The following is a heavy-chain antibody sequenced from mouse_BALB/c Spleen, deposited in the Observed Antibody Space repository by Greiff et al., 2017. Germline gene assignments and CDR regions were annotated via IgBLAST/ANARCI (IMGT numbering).Heavy chain of an antibody. CDR3: ARDTYYYGSSYWYFDV. CDR1: GFSLTSYG. J-gene: IGHJ1*01. Sequence: QVQLKESGPGLVAPSQSLSITCTVSGFSLTSYGVHWVRQPPGKGLEWLGVIWAGGSTNYNSALMSRLSISKDNSKSQVFLKMNSLQTDDTAMYYCARDTYYYGSSYWYFDVWGAGTTVTVSS. V-gene: IGHV2-9*02. CDR2: IWAGGST. D-gene: IGHD1-1*01.